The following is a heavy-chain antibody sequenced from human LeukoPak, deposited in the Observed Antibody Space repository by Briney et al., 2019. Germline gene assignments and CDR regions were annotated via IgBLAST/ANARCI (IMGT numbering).Heavy chain of an antibody. D-gene: IGHD3-9*01. CDR3: TRFEWGENWFGP. J-gene: IGHJ5*02. CDR2: IHHSGTT. CDR1: GYSISSGYY. Sequence: SETLSLTCTVSGYSISSGYYWGWIRQPPGKGLEWIGYIHHSGTTNYNPSLSSRVTMSLDTSKNQFSLKLSSVTAADTAVYYCTRFEWGENWFGPWGQGTLVTVSS. V-gene: IGHV4-38-2*02.